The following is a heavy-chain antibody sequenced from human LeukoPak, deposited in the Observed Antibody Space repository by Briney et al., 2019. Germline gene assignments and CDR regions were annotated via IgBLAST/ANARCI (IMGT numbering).Heavy chain of an antibody. CDR1: GFTLSSYW. V-gene: IGHV3-74*01. CDR3: ARDRFYGSGNYFDP. CDR2: INSDGST. D-gene: IGHD3-10*01. J-gene: IGHJ5*02. Sequence: TGGSLRLSCAASGFTLSSYWMHWVRQVPGKGLVWVSRINSDGSTSYADSVKGRFTISRDNAENTPYLQMNSLRAEDTAAYYCARDRFYGSGNYFDPWGQGTLVTVSS.